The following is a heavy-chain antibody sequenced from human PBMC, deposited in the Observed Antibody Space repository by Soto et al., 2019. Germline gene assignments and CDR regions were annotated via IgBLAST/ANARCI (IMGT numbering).Heavy chain of an antibody. CDR3: AGSASGSYAQFDY. CDR2: ISGSGGST. D-gene: IGHD3-10*01. Sequence: GGSLRLSCAASGFTFSSYAMSWVRQAPGKGLEWVSVISGSGGSTSYADSVKGRFPISRDNSKNTLYLQMNSLRAEDTALYYCAGSASGSYAQFDYWGQGTLVTVSS. J-gene: IGHJ4*02. V-gene: IGHV3-23*01. CDR1: GFTFSSYA.